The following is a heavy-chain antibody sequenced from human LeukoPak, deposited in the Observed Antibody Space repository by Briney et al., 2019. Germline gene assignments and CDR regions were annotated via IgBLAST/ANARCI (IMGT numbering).Heavy chain of an antibody. J-gene: IGHJ4*02. CDR3: ARGGFYYSGGSFDY. CDR2: MNPNSGNT. D-gene: IGHD2-15*01. Sequence: ASVKVSCKASGYTFTSYDINWVRQATGQGLEWMGWMNPNSGNTGYAQKFQGRVTMTRNTSISPAYMGARSPRSYDTAGDYCARGGFYYSGGSFDYWGQGTLVTVSS. V-gene: IGHV1-8*01. CDR1: GYTFTSYD.